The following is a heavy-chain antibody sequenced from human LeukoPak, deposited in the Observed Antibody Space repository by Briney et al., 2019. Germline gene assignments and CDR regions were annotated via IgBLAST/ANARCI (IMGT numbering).Heavy chain of an antibody. CDR2: ISYDGSNK. Sequence: GRSLRLSCAASGFTFSSYAMHWVRQAPGKGLEWVAVISYDGSNKYYADSVKGRFTISRDNSKNTLYLQMNSLRAEDTAMYYCARYCSGGSCAKKDYYFDYWGQGTLVTVSS. D-gene: IGHD2-15*01. CDR1: GFTFSSYA. CDR3: ARYCSGGSCAKKDYYFDY. J-gene: IGHJ4*02. V-gene: IGHV3-30-3*01.